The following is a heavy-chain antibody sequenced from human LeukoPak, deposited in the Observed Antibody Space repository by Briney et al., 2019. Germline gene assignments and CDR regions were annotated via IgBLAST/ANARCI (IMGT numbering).Heavy chain of an antibody. CDR2: IYSGGST. CDR1: GFTVSSNY. J-gene: IGHJ2*01. V-gene: IGHV3-53*04. Sequence: GGSLRLSCAASGFTVSSNYMSWVRQAPGKGLEWVSVIYSGGSTYYADSVKGRFTISRHNSKNTLYLQMNSLRAEDTAVYYCARDSKRVVVAATPSGWYFDLWGRGTLVTVSS. D-gene: IGHD2-15*01. CDR3: ARDSKRVVVAATPSGWYFDL.